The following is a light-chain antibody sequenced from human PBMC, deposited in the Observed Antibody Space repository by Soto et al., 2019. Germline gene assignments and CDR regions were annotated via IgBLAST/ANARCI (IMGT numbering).Light chain of an antibody. CDR2: GAS. J-gene: IGKJ4*01. CDR3: QQYGSSLT. V-gene: IGKV3-20*01. CDR1: QSVSSN. Sequence: EVVMTQSPATLSVSPGVRATLSCRASQSVSSNLAWYQQKPGQAPRLLIYGASSRATGIPDRFSGSGSGTDFTLTISRLEPEDFAVYYCQQYGSSLTFGGGTKVDIK.